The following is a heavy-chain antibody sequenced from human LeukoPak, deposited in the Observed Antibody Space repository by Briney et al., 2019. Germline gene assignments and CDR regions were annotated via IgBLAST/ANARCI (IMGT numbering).Heavy chain of an antibody. D-gene: IGHD3-3*01. CDR3: ARDRYDFWSGYFPDNLNWFDP. J-gene: IGHJ5*02. V-gene: IGHV3-21*01. CDR1: GFTFSSYS. CDR2: ISRSSSYI. Sequence: GGSLRLSCAASGFTFSSYSMNWVRQAPGKGLEWVSSISRSSSYIYYADSVKGRFTISRDNAKNSLYLQMNSLRAEDTAVYYCARDRYDFWSGYFPDNLNWFDPWGQGTLVTVSS.